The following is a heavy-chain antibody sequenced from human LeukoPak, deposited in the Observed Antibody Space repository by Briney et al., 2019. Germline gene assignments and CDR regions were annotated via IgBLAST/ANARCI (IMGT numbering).Heavy chain of an antibody. D-gene: IGHD5-24*01. V-gene: IGHV1-18*01. CDR1: GYTFTSYG. CDR2: ISAYNSNT. J-gene: IGHJ4*02. CDR3: ARGLRWLQHLGY. Sequence: ASVKVSCKASGYTFTSYGILWVRQAHGQGLEWMGWISAYNSNTKYAQEFQGRVTMTTDTSTSTVYMELSSLRSEDTAVYYCARGLRWLQHLGYWGQGTLVTVSS.